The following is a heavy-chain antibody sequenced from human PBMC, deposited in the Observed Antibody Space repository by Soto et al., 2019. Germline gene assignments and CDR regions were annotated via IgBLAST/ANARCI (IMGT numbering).Heavy chain of an antibody. CDR2: IYYSGST. CDR1: GGSISSYY. V-gene: IGHV4-59*08. D-gene: IGHD2-2*01. J-gene: IGHJ5*02. Sequence: SETLSLTCTVSGGSISSYYWSWIRQPPGKGLEWIGYIYYSGSTNYNPSLKSRVTISVDTSKNQFSLKLSSVTAADTAVYYCARLRIGYCSSTSCADGWFDPWGQGTLVTVSS. CDR3: ARLRIGYCSSTSCADGWFDP.